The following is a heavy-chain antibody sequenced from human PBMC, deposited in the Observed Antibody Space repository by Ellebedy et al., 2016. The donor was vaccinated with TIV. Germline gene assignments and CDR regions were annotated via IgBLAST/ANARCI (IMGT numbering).Heavy chain of an antibody. D-gene: IGHD3-22*01. CDR3: AAVSGYYYNGGY. V-gene: IGHV3-20*04. CDR1: GFTFDDYG. CDR2: INWNGGST. Sequence: PGGSLRLSCAASGFTFDDYGMSWVRQAPGKGLEWVSGINWNGGSTGYADSVKGRFTISRDNAKNSLYLQMNSLRAEDTALYYCAAVSGYYYNGGYWGQGTLVTVSS. J-gene: IGHJ4*02.